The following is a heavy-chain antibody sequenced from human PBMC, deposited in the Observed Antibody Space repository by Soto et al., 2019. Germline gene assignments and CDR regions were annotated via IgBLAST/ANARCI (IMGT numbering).Heavy chain of an antibody. CDR2: INHSGST. J-gene: IGHJ4*02. CDR3: TRGGDAYKYGH. CDR1: GGSFSGYY. V-gene: IGHV4-34*01. Sequence: SETLSLTCAVYGGSFSGYYWSWIRQPPGKGLEWIGEINHSGSTNYNPSLKSRVTISVDTSKNQFSLKLTSVTAADTAVYYCTRGGDAYKYGHWGQGTLVTVSS. D-gene: IGHD1-1*01.